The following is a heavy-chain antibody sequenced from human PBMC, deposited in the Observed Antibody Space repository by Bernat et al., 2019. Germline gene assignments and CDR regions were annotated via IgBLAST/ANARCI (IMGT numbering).Heavy chain of an antibody. D-gene: IGHD5-12*01. CDR2: ISSSSSTI. CDR1: GFTFSSYS. J-gene: IGHJ4*02. Sequence: VQLVESGGGLVQPGGSLRLSCAASGFTFSSYSMNWVRQAPGKGLEWVSYISSSSSTIYYADSGKGRFTISRDNAKNALYLQMNSLRDEDTAVYYCERGEYDSGYDPWYYFDYWGQGTLVTVSS. V-gene: IGHV3-48*02. CDR3: ERGEYDSGYDPWYYFDY.